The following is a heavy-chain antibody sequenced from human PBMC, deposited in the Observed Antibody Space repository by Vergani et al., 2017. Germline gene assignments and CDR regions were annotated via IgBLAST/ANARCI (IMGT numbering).Heavy chain of an antibody. V-gene: IGHV3-30*02. CDR1: GFTFSNYG. CDR2: IRYDGSNT. J-gene: IGHJ4*02. Sequence: VQLVESGGVLVRPGGSLRLSCAASGFTFSNYGMHWVRQAPGKGLEWVTFIRYDGSNTYYADSVKGRFTISRDNSKNTLFLQMNSLRPEDTAVYYCARDTVTGSRYFDYWGQGTLVTVSS. D-gene: IGHD6-19*01. CDR3: ARDTVTGSRYFDY.